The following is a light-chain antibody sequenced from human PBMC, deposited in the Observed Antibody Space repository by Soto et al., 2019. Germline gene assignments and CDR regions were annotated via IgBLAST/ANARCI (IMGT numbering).Light chain of an antibody. CDR1: SSNIGRNT. CDR2: SSD. CDR3: AAWDDSLNAWA. J-gene: IGLJ3*02. Sequence: QSVLTQSPSASGTPGQRVTISCSGSSSNIGRNTVKWYRQLPGTAPKLLIGSSDQRPLGVPDRFSGSQSGTSASLAISGLQSEDEADYICAAWDDSLNAWAFGGGTKLTVL. V-gene: IGLV1-44*01.